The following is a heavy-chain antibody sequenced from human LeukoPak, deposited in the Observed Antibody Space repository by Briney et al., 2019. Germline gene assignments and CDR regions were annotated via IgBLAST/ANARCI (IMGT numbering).Heavy chain of an antibody. CDR2: IYTSGST. Sequence: SETLSLTCTVSGGSISSYYWSWIRQPAGKGLERIGRIYTSGSTNYNLSLRSRVTMSVDTSKNQFSLKLSSVTAADTAVYYCARTSVRAGYFDYWGQGTLVTVSS. CDR1: GGSISSYY. CDR3: ARTSVRAGYFDY. V-gene: IGHV4-4*07. J-gene: IGHJ4*02.